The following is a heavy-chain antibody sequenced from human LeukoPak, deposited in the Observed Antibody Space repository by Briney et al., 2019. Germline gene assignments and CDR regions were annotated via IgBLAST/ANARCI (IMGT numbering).Heavy chain of an antibody. D-gene: IGHD3-9*01. CDR3: ARDLSANYDILTGYYHNWFDP. Sequence: SVKVSCKASGGTFSSYAISWVRQAPGQGLEWMGRIIPILGIANYAQKFQGRVTITADKSTSTAYMELSSLRSEDTAVYYCARDLSANYDILTGYYHNWFDPWGQGTLVTVSS. V-gene: IGHV1-69*04. J-gene: IGHJ5*02. CDR1: GGTFSSYA. CDR2: IIPILGIA.